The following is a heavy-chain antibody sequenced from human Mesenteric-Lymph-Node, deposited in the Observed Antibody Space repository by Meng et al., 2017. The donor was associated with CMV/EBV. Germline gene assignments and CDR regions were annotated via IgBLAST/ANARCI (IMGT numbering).Heavy chain of an antibody. D-gene: IGHD6-13*01. Sequence: QITLKESDATLGTPKQTLTLAFTFSGFSLSTSGVGVGWIRQPPGKALECLALIYWDDDKRYSPSLKSRLTITKDTSKNHVVHTMTNMDPVDTATYYCAHSSGIAAAGPFYFDYWGQGTLVTVSS. J-gene: IGHJ4*02. CDR3: AHSSGIAAAGPFYFDY. CDR2: IYWDDDK. CDR1: GFSLSTSGVG. V-gene: IGHV2-5*02.